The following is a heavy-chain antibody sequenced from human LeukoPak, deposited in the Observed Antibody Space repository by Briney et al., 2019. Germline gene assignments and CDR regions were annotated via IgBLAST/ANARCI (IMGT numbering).Heavy chain of an antibody. CDR3: ARSAYDSSGRPRVSFDY. CDR1: GGSISSSSYY. J-gene: IGHJ4*02. V-gene: IGHV4-39*07. D-gene: IGHD3-22*01. CDR2: IYYSGST. Sequence: SETLSLTCTVSGGSISSSSYYWAWIRQPPGKGLEWIGNIYYSGSTYYNPSLKSRVTISVDTSKNQFSLKLSSVTAADTAVYYCARSAYDSSGRPRVSFDYWGQGTLVTVSS.